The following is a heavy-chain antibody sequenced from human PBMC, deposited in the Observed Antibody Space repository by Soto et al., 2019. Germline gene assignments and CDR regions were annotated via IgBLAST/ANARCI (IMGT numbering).Heavy chain of an antibody. CDR3: ARDADRNSGWYLTYYFDY. D-gene: IGHD6-19*01. CDR2: IIPIFGTA. CDR1: GGTFSSYA. J-gene: IGHJ4*02. Sequence: QVQLVQSGAEVKKPGSSVKVSCKASGGTFSSYAISWVRQAPGQGLEWMGGIIPIFGTANYAQKFQGRVTITADESTSTAYMELSSLRSEDTAVYYCARDADRNSGWYLTYYFDYWGQGTLVTVSS. V-gene: IGHV1-69*01.